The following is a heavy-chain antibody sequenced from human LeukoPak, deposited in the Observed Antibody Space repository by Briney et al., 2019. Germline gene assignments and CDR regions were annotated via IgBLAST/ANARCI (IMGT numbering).Heavy chain of an antibody. CDR2: IYYSGST. CDR1: GGSINSYY. CDR3: ARDGSRGYYGSGSPASDGFDP. J-gene: IGHJ5*02. Sequence: SETLSLTCTVSGGSINSYYWSWIRQPPGKGLEWIGYIYYSGSTNYNPSLKSRVTISVDTSKNQFSLKLSSVTAADTAVYYCARDGSRGYYGSGSPASDGFDPWGQGTLVTVSS. V-gene: IGHV4-59*01. D-gene: IGHD3-10*01.